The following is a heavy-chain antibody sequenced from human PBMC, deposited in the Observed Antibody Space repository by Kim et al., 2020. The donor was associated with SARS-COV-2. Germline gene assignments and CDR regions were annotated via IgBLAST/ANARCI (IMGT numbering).Heavy chain of an antibody. J-gene: IGHJ5*02. D-gene: IGHD3-22*01. V-gene: IGHV4-59*01. Sequence: NPSLKSRVTISVDTSKNQFSLKLSSVTAADTAVYYCARDLWLDSSHKFDPWGQGTLVTVSS. CDR3: ARDLWLDSSHKFDP.